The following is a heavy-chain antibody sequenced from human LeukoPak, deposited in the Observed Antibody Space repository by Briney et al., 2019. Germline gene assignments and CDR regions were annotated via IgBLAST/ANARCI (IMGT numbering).Heavy chain of an antibody. V-gene: IGHV1-18*01. J-gene: IGHJ6*03. CDR2: ISTYNGNS. CDR1: AYTFNTFH. Sequence: ASVKVSFTASAYTFNTFHVTWVRQAPGQGLQWMGRISTYNGNSHYAQSLQGRVTMTTDTSTNTAYMELRSLTSDDTAVYYCARLGVTRSSYYMDVWGTGTTVTVSS. D-gene: IGHD4-23*01. CDR3: ARLGVTRSSYYMDV.